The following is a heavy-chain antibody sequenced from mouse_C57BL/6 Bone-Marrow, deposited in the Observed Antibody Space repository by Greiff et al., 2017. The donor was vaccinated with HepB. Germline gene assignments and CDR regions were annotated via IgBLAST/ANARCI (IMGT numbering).Heavy chain of an antibody. CDR3: ARPGYFDV. CDR1: GYTFTDYY. CDR2: IYPGSGNT. Sequence: VQLQESGAELVRPGASVKLSCKASGYTFTDYYINWVKQRPGQGLEWIARIYPGSGNTYYNEKFKGKATLTAEKSSSTAYMQLSSLTSEDSAVYFCARPGYFDVWGTGTTVTVSS. V-gene: IGHV1-76*01. J-gene: IGHJ1*03.